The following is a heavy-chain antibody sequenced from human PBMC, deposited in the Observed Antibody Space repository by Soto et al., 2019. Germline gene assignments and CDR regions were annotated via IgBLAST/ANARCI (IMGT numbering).Heavy chain of an antibody. Sequence: ASVKVSCKASGDTFTSYSISWGRHAPEQGLEWMGRISPIIGNTNYEQKFQGRVTITADTSTSTAYMELSSLRSEDTAVYYCASGGCENAYGDYFDYWGQGTLVTVS. CDR2: ISPIIGNT. J-gene: IGHJ4*02. CDR1: GDTFTSYS. D-gene: IGHD4-17*01. V-gene: IGHV1-18*01. CDR3: ASGGCENAYGDYFDY.